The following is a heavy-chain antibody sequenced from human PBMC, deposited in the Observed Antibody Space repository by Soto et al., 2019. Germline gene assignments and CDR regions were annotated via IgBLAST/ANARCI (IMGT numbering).Heavy chain of an antibody. V-gene: IGHV3-74*01. J-gene: IGHJ2*01. Sequence: EVQLVESGGGLVQPGGSLTLSCAACGFTFRSYWMYWVRQAPGTGEVWVSRINPDGRVTNYAVSETGGFTTSRDNAKITLYLQMNSLRPEDTAVYYCARVGQGALYFALWGRGPLVTVSS. CDR2: INPDGRVT. D-gene: IGHD1-26*01. CDR1: GFTFRSYW. CDR3: ARVGQGALYFAL.